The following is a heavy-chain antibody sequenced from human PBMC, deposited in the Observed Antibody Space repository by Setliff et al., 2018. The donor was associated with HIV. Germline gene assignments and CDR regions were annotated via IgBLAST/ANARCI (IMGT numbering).Heavy chain of an antibody. Sequence: ASVKVSCKASGYSFTNYAISWVRQAPGQGLEWMGWISTYNGNTHYAQKFQGRVAMTRNTSINTAYMELSSLRSEDTAVYYCATGVVPDYDYWGQGTLVTVSS. V-gene: IGHV1-18*01. J-gene: IGHJ4*02. CDR1: GYSFTNYA. D-gene: IGHD7-27*01. CDR3: ATGVVPDYDY. CDR2: ISTYNGNT.